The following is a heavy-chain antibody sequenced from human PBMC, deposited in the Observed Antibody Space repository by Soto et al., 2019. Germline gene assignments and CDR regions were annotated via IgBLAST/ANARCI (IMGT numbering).Heavy chain of an antibody. CDR3: AKDEGSGWYYFDY. CDR1: GFTFSSYA. J-gene: IGHJ4*02. CDR2: ISGTSGRT. V-gene: IGHV3-23*01. D-gene: IGHD6-19*01. Sequence: EVQLLESGGGLVQPGGSLRLSCAASGFTFSSYAMNWVRQAPGQGLEWVSSISGTSGRTYYADSVEGRFTISRDNSKNTLYLQIDSLRAEDTAVYYCAKDEGSGWYYFDYWGQGTLVSVSS.